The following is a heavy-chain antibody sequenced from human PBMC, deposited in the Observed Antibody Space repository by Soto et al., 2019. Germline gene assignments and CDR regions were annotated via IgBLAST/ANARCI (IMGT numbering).Heavy chain of an antibody. D-gene: IGHD6-13*01. CDR3: ARAGGEQQGWFDP. Sequence: QVQLQESGPGLVKPSQTLSLTCTVSGGSISSGGYYWSWIRQHPGKGLEWIGYIYYSGSTYYNPSLKSRVTMSVDTSKTQFSLKLRSVTAADTAVYYCARAGGEQQGWFDPWGQGTLVTVSS. V-gene: IGHV4-31*03. CDR2: IYYSGST. J-gene: IGHJ5*02. CDR1: GGSISSGGYY.